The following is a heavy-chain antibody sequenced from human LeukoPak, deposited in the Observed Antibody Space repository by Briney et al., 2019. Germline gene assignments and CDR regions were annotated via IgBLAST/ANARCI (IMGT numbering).Heavy chain of an antibody. CDR1: GFSFSTNW. V-gene: IGHV3-7*01. CDR3: ASSHDSSGND. CDR2: IRGDGSAK. J-gene: IGHJ4*02. D-gene: IGHD3-22*01. Sequence: GGSLRLTCAASGFSFSTNWMAWVRQAPGKGLEWVGNIRGDGSAKFYGGSVKGRFTISRDNSQNTLYLQMDSLRPEDTAVYYCASSHDSSGNDWGQGTLVTVSS.